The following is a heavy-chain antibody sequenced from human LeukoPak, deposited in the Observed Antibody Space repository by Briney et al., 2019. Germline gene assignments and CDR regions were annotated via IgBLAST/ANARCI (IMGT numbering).Heavy chain of an antibody. CDR3: ARGNPSGYYDSSGHSDY. J-gene: IGHJ4*02. D-gene: IGHD3-22*01. CDR1: GYTFTSYG. V-gene: IGHV1-18*01. CDR2: ISAYNGNT. Sequence: ASVKVSCKASGYTFTSYGTSWVRQAPGQGLEWMGWISAYNGNTNYAQKLQGRVTMTTDTSTSTAYMELRSLRSDDTAVYYCARGNPSGYYDSSGHSDYWGQGTLVTVSS.